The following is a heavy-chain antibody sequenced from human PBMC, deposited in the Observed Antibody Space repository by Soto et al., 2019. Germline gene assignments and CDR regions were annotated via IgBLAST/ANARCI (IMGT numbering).Heavy chain of an antibody. CDR1: GFSFSDYY. J-gene: IGHJ6*02. D-gene: IGHD3-10*01. Sequence: QMQLVQSGGGLVKPGGSLRLSCAASGFSFSDYYMSWIRRAPGKGLEWVSYIGASGSPIYFGDSVKGRFSISRDNTNNSLYLQMNSLRPDDTAVYYCARGIYGMDVWGQGNTVIVSS. CDR2: IGASGSPI. V-gene: IGHV3-11*01. CDR3: ARGIYGMDV.